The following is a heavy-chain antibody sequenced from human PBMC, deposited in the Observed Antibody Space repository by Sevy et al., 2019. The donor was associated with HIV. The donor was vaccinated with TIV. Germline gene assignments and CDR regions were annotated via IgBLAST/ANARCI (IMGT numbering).Heavy chain of an antibody. CDR2: IYPGDYDI. CDR1: GYSFTNYW. Sequence: GESLKISCTGSGYSFTNYWIAWVRQMPGKGLEWMGIIYPGDYDIRYSPSFQGQVTFSADKSITTAYLQWSSLKASDTAMYYCARLRSGWPYFDSWGQGTLVTVSS. D-gene: IGHD3-22*01. J-gene: IGHJ4*02. V-gene: IGHV5-51*01. CDR3: ARLRSGWPYFDS.